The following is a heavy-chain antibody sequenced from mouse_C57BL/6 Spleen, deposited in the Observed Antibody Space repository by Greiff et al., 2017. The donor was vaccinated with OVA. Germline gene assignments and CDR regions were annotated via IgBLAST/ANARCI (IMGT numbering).Heavy chain of an antibody. D-gene: IGHD3-2*02. J-gene: IGHJ3*01. Sequence: QVQLQQSGPELVKPGASVKISCKASGYAFSSSWMNWVKQRPGKGLEWIGRIYPGDGDTNYNGKFKGKATLTADKSSSTAYMQLSSLTSVYSAVYFCATSAQSSAWCAYWGQGTLVTVSA. CDR2: IYPGDGDT. V-gene: IGHV1-82*01. CDR1: GYAFSSSW. CDR3: ATSAQSSAWCAY.